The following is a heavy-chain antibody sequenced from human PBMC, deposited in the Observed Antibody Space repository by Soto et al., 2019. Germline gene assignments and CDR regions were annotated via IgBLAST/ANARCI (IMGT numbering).Heavy chain of an antibody. Sequence: SETRSLTCTVSGGSISSYYWSWIRQPPGKGLEWIGYIYYSGSTNYNPSLKSRVTISVDTSKNQFSLKLSSVTAADTAVYYCARGVNNYGSWSYFDYWGKGTLVTVSS. D-gene: IGHD3-10*01. V-gene: IGHV4-59*08. CDR3: ARGVNNYGSWSYFDY. CDR1: GGSISSYY. CDR2: IYYSGST. J-gene: IGHJ4*02.